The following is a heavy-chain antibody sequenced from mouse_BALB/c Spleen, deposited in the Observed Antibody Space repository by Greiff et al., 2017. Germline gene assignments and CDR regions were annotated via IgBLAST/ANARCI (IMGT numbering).Heavy chain of an antibody. CDR3: ARPYTGAMDY. Sequence: QVQLQQSGAELVRPGTSVKVSCKASGYAFTNYLIEWVKQRPGQGLEWIGVINPGSGGTNYNEKFKGKATLTADKSSSTAYMQLSSLTSDDSAVYFCARPYTGAMDYWGQGTSVTVSS. J-gene: IGHJ4*01. CDR1: GYAFTNYL. V-gene: IGHV1-54*03. CDR2: INPGSGGT.